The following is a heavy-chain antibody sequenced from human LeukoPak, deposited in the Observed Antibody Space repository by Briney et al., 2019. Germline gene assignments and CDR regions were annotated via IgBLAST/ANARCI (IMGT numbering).Heavy chain of an antibody. CDR2: IRYDGSNK. V-gene: IGHV3-30*02. Sequence: GGSLRLSCAASGFTFSSYGMHWVRQAPGKGLEWVAFIRYDGSNKYYADSVKGRFTISRDNSKNTLYLQMNSLRAEDTAAYYCANIPGGGYCSSTSCYGVSGWYRAHDYWGQGTLVTVSS. J-gene: IGHJ4*02. CDR3: ANIPGGGYCSSTSCYGVSGWYRAHDY. CDR1: GFTFSSYG. D-gene: IGHD2-2*01.